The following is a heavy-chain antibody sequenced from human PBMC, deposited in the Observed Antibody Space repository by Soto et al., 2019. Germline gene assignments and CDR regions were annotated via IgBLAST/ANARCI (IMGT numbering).Heavy chain of an antibody. CDR1: GFTFSSNA. J-gene: IGHJ4*02. V-gene: IGHV3-23*01. Sequence: EVQLLESGGDLVQPGGSLRLSCAASGFTFSSNAMSWVRQAPAKGLEWVSVITDTGGDTLYADSVKGRFTISRDNSKNTLYLQMNSLRAEDTAIYYCARASGESYPGSRVFDSWGQGTRVTVSS. CDR2: ITDTGGDT. D-gene: IGHD3-10*01. CDR3: ARASGESYPGSRVFDS.